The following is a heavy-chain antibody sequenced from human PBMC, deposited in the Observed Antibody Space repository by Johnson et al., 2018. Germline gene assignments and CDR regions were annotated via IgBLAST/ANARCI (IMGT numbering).Heavy chain of an antibody. V-gene: IGHV3-9*01. J-gene: IGHJ3*02. D-gene: IGHD3-22*01. CDR1: GFTFDDSA. CDR2: ILWNSGSI. CDR3: AKDINYDRGALDI. Sequence: VQLVQSGGGLVEPGRSLRLSCAASGFTFDDSAMHWVRQAPGKGLEWVSGILWNSGSIGYAASVKGLFTISRDNAKNSLYLQMNSLRAEDTALSYCAKDINYDRGALDIWGQGTMVTVSS.